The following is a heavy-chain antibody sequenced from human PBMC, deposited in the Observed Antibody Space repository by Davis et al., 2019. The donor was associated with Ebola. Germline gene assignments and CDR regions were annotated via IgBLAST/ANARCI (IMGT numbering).Heavy chain of an antibody. CDR2: INPSGGST. J-gene: IGHJ6*02. Sequence: ASVKVSCKASGYTFTSYGISWVRQAPGQGLEWMGIINPSGGSTSYAQKFQGRVTMTRDTSTSTVYMELSSLRSEDTAVYYCARDSSPFGVVIGSKYYYYYYGMDVWGQGTTVTVSS. V-gene: IGHV1-46*01. CDR1: GYTFTSYG. D-gene: IGHD3-3*01. CDR3: ARDSSPFGVVIGSKYYYYYYGMDV.